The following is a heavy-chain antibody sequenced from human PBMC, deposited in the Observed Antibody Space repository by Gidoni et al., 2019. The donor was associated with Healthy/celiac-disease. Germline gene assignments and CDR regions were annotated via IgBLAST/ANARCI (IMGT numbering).Heavy chain of an antibody. CDR2: IIPIFGTA. CDR1: GGTFSSYA. D-gene: IGHD4-17*01. Sequence: QRVQSGAEVKKPGSSVKVSCKASGGTFSSYAISWVRQAPGQGLEWMGGIIPIFGTATYAQKFQGRVTITADESTSTAYMELSSLRSEDTAVYYCARGSYGDYDRYYGMDVWGQGTTVTVSS. V-gene: IGHV1-69*01. CDR3: ARGSYGDYDRYYGMDV. J-gene: IGHJ6*02.